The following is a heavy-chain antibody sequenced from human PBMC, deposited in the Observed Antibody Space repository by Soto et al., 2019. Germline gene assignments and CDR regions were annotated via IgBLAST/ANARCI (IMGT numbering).Heavy chain of an antibody. V-gene: IGHV4-30-4*01. D-gene: IGHD2-21*02. CDR1: GGSISSGDYY. CDR3: APERYGGNSGWFDP. CDR2: IYYSGST. J-gene: IGHJ5*02. Sequence: QVQLQESGPGLVKPSQTLSLTCTVSGGSISSGDYYWSWIRQPPGKGLEWIGYIYYSGSTYYNPSLKSPVTISVATSKIQFSLKLSPVTAADTAVYYCAPERYGGNSGWFDPWGQGTLVTVSS.